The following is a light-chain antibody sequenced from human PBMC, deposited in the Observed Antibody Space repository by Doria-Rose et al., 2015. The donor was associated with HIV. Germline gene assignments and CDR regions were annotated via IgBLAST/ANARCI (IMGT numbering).Light chain of an antibody. CDR2: WAS. CDR1: QSLIYTSKNY. CDR3: QQYYDTPS. V-gene: IGKV4-1*01. Sequence: TQSPESLGMSLGERATLNCKSNQSLIYTSKNYLAWYQQKPGQPPKLMIYWASTRQSGVPARFSGSGSGTDCTLTISSLEAEDVAVYDCQQYYDTPSFGPGTTVDIK. J-gene: IGKJ3*01.